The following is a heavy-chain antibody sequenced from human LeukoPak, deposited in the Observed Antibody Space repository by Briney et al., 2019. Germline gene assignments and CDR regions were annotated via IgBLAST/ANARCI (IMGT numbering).Heavy chain of an antibody. D-gene: IGHD2-21*01. J-gene: IGHJ4*02. CDR1: GSSFSSYW. CDR3: VRDVWGDRDGFFDY. CDR2: INRDGRST. V-gene: IGHV3-74*01. Sequence: GGSLRRSCAASGSSFSSYWMHWVRQAPGQGLVWVSRINRDGRSTSYVDSVTGRFTMSRDNAKNTLYLQMNSLSADDTAVYYCVRDVWGDRDGFFDYWGQGTLVTVSS.